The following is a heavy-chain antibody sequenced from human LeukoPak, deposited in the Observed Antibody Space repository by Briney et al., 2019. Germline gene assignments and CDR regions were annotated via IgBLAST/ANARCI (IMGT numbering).Heavy chain of an antibody. CDR3: ARFVTGAAYGMDV. CDR1: GYSFTTYW. D-gene: IGHD2-21*02. CDR2: IDPRDSYA. Sequence: GESLKISCKGSGYSFTTYWISWVRQMPGKGLEWMGRIDPRDSYASYRPSFQGHVTISADKSISTAYLQWSSLKASDTATYHCARFVTGAAYGMDVWGQGTTVTVSS. V-gene: IGHV5-10-1*01. J-gene: IGHJ6*02.